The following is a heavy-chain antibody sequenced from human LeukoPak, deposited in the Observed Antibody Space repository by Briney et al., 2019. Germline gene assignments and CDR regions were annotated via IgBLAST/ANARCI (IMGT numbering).Heavy chain of an antibody. CDR1: GFTFSSYA. CDR3: ARDLPPVPAAISNRYYYYCMDV. V-gene: IGHV3-30*04. CDR2: ITYYGSNT. Sequence: PGGSLRLSCAASGFTFSSYAMHWVRQAPGKGLEWVAVITYYGSNTYYADSVKGRFTISRDNSKNTLYLQMNSLRAEDTAVYYCARDLPPVPAAISNRYYYYCMDVWGQGTTVTVSS. J-gene: IGHJ6*02. D-gene: IGHD2-2*01.